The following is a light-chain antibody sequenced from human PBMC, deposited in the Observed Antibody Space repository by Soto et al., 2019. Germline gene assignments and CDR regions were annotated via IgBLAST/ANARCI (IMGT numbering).Light chain of an antibody. J-gene: IGKJ1*01. CDR1: QSVLYSSNNKYY. CDR3: QQYYSTPVT. V-gene: IGKV4-1*01. Sequence: DIVMTQSPDSLAVSLGERATINCKSSQSVLYSSNNKYYLAWYQQKPGQPPKLLIYWASTRESGVPDRFSGSGSGTDFTLTISSLQAEDVAVYYCQQYYSTPVTFGQGTKVEIK. CDR2: WAS.